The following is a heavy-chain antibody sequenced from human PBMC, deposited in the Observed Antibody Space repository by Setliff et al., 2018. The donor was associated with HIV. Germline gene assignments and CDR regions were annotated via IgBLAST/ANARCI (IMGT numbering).Heavy chain of an antibody. D-gene: IGHD6-13*01. CDR3: ATGGMAAAGPGGGHGLDV. V-gene: IGHV3-23*01. J-gene: IGHJ6*02. CDR1: GLTFNNAW. CDR2: ITGSGDST. Sequence: GGSLRLSCAASGLTFNNAWMNWVRQAPGKGLEWVSSITGSGDSTYYANSVKGRFTISRDSSKNTLSLQMSSLRAEDTALYYCATGGMAAAGPGGGHGLDVWGQGTTVTVSS.